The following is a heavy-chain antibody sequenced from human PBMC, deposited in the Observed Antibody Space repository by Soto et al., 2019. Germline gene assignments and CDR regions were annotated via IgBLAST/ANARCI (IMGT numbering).Heavy chain of an antibody. CDR1: GGSISSYY. Sequence: SSETLSLTCTVSGGSISSYYWSWIRQPPGKGLEWIGHIYYSGSTNYNPSLKSRVTISVDTSKNQFSLKLSSVTAADTAVYYCTRDSSYFDFWSGTRPGYYMDVWGKGTTVTGSS. J-gene: IGHJ6*03. V-gene: IGHV4-59*01. CDR3: TRDSSYFDFWSGTRPGYYMDV. CDR2: IYYSGST. D-gene: IGHD3-3*01.